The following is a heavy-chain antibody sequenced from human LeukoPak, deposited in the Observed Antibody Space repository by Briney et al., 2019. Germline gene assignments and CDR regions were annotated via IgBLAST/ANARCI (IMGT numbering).Heavy chain of an antibody. V-gene: IGHV3-30*02. CDR1: GFTFSTYA. Sequence: PGGSLRLSCAGSGFTFSTYAMHWVRQAPGKGLEWVAFIRYDGSNKYYADSVKGRFTISRDNSKNTLYLQMNSLRAEDTAVYYCAKDEYYYGSGSYYYPGYWGQGTLVTVSS. CDR3: AKDEYYYGSGSYYYPGY. D-gene: IGHD3-10*01. J-gene: IGHJ4*02. CDR2: IRYDGSNK.